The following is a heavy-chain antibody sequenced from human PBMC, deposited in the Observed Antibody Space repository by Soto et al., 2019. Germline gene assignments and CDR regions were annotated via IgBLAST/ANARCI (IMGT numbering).Heavy chain of an antibody. CDR2: INHSGST. J-gene: IGHJ4*02. V-gene: IGHV4-34*01. CDR3: ARDYDRTVTQYYFDY. CDR1: GGSVSSYD. D-gene: IGHD4-17*01. Sequence: SETLSLACAVSGGSVSSYDWSWIRQPPGKGLEWIGEINHSGSTNYNPSLKSRVTISVDTSKNQFSLKLSSVTAADTAVYYCARDYDRTVTQYYFDYWGQGTLVTVSS.